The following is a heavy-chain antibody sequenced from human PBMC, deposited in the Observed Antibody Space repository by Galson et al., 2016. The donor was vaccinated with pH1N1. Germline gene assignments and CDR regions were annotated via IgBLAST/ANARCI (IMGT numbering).Heavy chain of an antibody. CDR3: ARGPIGGPRWAFDL. J-gene: IGHJ3*01. D-gene: IGHD2-15*01. CDR2: MSPRKGAT. V-gene: IGHV1-2*06. CDR1: GYSFSDYY. Sequence: SVKVSCKASGYSFSDYYIHWVRQAPGQGWEWMGRMSPRKGATNDGQKFRRTLTMTRNPSINTAYMELSSLRADETALYSCARGPIGGPRWAFDLWGQGTLFTVSS.